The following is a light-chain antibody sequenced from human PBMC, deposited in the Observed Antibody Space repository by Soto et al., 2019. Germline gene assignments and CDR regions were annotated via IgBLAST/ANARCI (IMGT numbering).Light chain of an antibody. CDR3: EKYSSVPV. CDR2: AAS. Sequence: IQMTQSPTSLSASVGDRVTITCRASQAIRNFVARYQQKPGKAPKLLIYAASTLQSGVPSRFSGSGSGTDFALTITRLKREDVATDSCEKYSSVPVFGPGTKVEIK. J-gene: IGKJ3*01. CDR1: QAIRNF. V-gene: IGKV1-27*01.